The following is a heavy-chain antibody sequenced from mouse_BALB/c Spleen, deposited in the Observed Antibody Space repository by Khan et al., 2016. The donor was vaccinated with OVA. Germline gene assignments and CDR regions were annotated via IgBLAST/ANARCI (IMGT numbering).Heavy chain of an antibody. Sequence: LQQPGSELVRPGASVTLSCKASGYTFTSYWMHWVKQRHGQGLEWIGNIYPGSGSTNYDEMFTSKGTLTVDTSSRTAYMHHSSLTSEDSAVYYFTRGCYYGKSLFAYWGQGTLVTVSA. D-gene: IGHD2-1*01. J-gene: IGHJ3*01. CDR1: GYTFTSYW. CDR3: TRGCYYGKSLFAY. V-gene: IGHV1S22*01. CDR2: IYPGSGST.